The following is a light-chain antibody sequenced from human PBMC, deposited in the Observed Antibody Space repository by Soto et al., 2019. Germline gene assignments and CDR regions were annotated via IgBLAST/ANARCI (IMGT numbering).Light chain of an antibody. Sequence: EIVLTQSPGTLSLSPGERATLSCRASQSVSSNYLAWYQQKPGQAPRLLIYGASSRAIGIPDRFSGSGSGTDFTLTISRLEPEDFAVYYCQQYASSLRTFGQGTKVEIK. J-gene: IGKJ1*01. CDR2: GAS. V-gene: IGKV3-20*01. CDR1: QSVSSNY. CDR3: QQYASSLRT.